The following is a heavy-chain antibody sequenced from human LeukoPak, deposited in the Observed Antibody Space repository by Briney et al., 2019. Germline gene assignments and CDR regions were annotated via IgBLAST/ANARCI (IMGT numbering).Heavy chain of an antibody. CDR1: GFTFSSYS. V-gene: IGHV3-48*04. CDR3: ARDNYYDSSGYYR. D-gene: IGHD3-22*01. CDR2: ISSSSSTI. J-gene: IGHJ4*02. Sequence: GGSLRLSCAASGFTFSSYSMNWVRQAPGKGLEWVSYISSSSSTIYYADSVKGRFTISRDNAKNSLYLQMNSLRAEDTAVYYCARDNYYDSSGYYRWGQGTLVTASS.